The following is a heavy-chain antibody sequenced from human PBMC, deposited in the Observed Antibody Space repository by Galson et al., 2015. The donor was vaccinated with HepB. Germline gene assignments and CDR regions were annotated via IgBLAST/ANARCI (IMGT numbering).Heavy chain of an antibody. Sequence: SLRLSCAASGFTVSSYYMNWVRQAPGKGLEWVSIIYSGGVTYYADSVKGRFTISRDHSKNTLYLQMNSLRTEDTAVYYCARDEYSLIPWNCYGMDVWGQGTKVTVSS. V-gene: IGHV3-66*02. D-gene: IGHD4-11*01. CDR2: IYSGGVT. J-gene: IGHJ6*02. CDR3: ARDEYSLIPWNCYGMDV. CDR1: GFTVSSYY.